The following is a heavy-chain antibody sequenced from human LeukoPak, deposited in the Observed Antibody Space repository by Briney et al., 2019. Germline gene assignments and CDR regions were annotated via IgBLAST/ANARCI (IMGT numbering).Heavy chain of an antibody. J-gene: IGHJ5*02. Sequence: SETLSLTCAVYGGSFSGYYWGWIRQPPGKGLEWIGSIYYSGSTYYNPSLKSRVTISVDTSKNQFSLKLSSVTAADTAVYYCARDGNMAAAGPGWFDPWGQGTLVTVSS. CDR1: GGSFSGYY. V-gene: IGHV4-34*01. CDR3: ARDGNMAAAGPGWFDP. CDR2: IYYSGST. D-gene: IGHD6-13*01.